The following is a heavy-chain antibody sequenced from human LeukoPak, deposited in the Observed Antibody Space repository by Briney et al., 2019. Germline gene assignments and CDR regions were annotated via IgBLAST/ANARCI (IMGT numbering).Heavy chain of an antibody. D-gene: IGHD1-1*01. CDR1: GGSVSSGTSY. J-gene: IGHJ4*02. V-gene: IGHV4-61*01. Sequence: PSETLSLTCTVSGGSVSSGTSYWSWIPQPPGKGLEWIGYIYYSGSTNYNPSLKSRVTMSIDTSKNQFSLNLNSGTDADTAVYYCAVGVGGDYWKYYFDYWGQGSLVTVSS. CDR3: AVGVGGDYWKYYFDY. CDR2: IYYSGST.